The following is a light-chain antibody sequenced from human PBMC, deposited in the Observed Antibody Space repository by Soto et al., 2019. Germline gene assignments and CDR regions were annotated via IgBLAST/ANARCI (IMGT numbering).Light chain of an antibody. Sequence: EIVLTQSPGTLSLSPGERASLSCRANQSVSSSYLAWYQQKPGQAPGLLIYGASSRATGIPDRFSGSGSGTDFTLTISRLEPEDFAVYYWHQYSSSPWTFGQGTKVEIK. CDR1: QSVSSSY. V-gene: IGKV3-20*01. CDR2: GAS. J-gene: IGKJ1*01. CDR3: HQYSSSPWT.